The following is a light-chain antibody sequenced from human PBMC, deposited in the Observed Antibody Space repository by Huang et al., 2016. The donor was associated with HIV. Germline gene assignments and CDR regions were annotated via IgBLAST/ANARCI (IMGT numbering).Light chain of an antibody. CDR2: DTS. CDR1: QSVSSY. V-gene: IGKV3-11*01. CDR3: QQRSNWPYT. J-gene: IGKJ2*01. Sequence: EVVLTQSPVTLSLSPGEVATLSCRASQSVSSYFTWYQQKPGQAPTLRIYDTSKRASDIPARFSGSGSGTDFTLTITSLEPEDFAVYYCQQRSNWPYTFGQGTKLDIK.